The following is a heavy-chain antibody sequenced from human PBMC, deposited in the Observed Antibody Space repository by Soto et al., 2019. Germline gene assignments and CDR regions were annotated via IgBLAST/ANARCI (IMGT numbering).Heavy chain of an antibody. CDR2: IIPIFGTA. D-gene: IGHD2-15*01. J-gene: IGHJ4*02. V-gene: IGHV1-69*13. CDR1: GGTFSSYA. CDR3: AGRGVYCSGGSCYYFDY. Sequence: SVKVSCKASGGTFSSYAISWVRQAPGQGLEWMGGIIPIFGTANYAQKFQGRVTITADESTSTAYMELSSLRSEDTAVYYCAGRGVYCSGGSCYYFDYWCQGTLVTVTS.